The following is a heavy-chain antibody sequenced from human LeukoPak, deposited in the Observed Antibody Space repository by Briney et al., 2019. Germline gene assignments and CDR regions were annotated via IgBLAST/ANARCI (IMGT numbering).Heavy chain of an antibody. J-gene: IGHJ4*02. CDR3: TRSGLIDY. V-gene: IGHV4-39*07. CDR2: IYSSGST. CDR1: GGSISSSSYY. Sequence: SETLSLTCTVSGGSISSSSYYWGWIRQPPGKGLEWIGSIYSSGSTNYTPSLKSRVTISVDTSKNQCSLKLSSVTAADTAVYCCTRSGLIDYWGQGTLVTVSS.